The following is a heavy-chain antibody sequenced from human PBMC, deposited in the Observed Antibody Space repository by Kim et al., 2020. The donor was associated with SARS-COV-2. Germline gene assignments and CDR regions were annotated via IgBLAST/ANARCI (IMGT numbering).Heavy chain of an antibody. V-gene: IGHV5-51*01. Sequence: GESLKISCKGSGYSFTSYWIGWVRQMPGKGMEWMGIIYPGDSDTRYSPSFQGQVTISADKSISTAYLQWSSLKASDTAMYYCARPVADSSGYYLPWYFDLWGRGTLVTVSS. J-gene: IGHJ2*01. CDR1: GYSFTSYW. CDR2: IYPGDSDT. D-gene: IGHD3-22*01. CDR3: ARPVADSSGYYLPWYFDL.